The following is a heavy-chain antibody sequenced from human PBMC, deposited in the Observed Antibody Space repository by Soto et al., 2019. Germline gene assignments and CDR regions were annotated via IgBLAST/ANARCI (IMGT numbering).Heavy chain of an antibody. CDR1: GFTFSSYT. V-gene: IGHV3-23*01. D-gene: IGHD6-19*01. CDR2: ISSSGGST. J-gene: IGHJ4*02. CDR3: AKGWGDY. Sequence: EVQLLESGGGLVQPGGSLRLSCAASGFTFSSYTMSWVRQGPGKGLEWVSGISSSGGSTVYADSVKGRFTIARDNFKNTLYLQMNSLTGEYTAVYYCAKGWGDYWGQGTPVTVSS.